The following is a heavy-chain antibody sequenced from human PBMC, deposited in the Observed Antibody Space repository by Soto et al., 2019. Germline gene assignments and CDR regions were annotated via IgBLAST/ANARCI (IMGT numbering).Heavy chain of an antibody. CDR1: GFSLTTSGVG. CDR2: IYWDDDK. V-gene: IGHV2-5*02. CDR3: AHRVLRTVFGLVTTTAIYFDF. Sequence: QITLNESGPTQVKPRQTLTLTCTFSGFSLTTSGVGVGWIRQSPGKAPEWLALIYWDDDKRYSPSLKSRRTITKDTTKNAVVLTMADLDPADTATYYCAHRVLRTVFGLVTTTAIYFDFWGQGTPGAVSS. J-gene: IGHJ4*02. D-gene: IGHD3-3*01.